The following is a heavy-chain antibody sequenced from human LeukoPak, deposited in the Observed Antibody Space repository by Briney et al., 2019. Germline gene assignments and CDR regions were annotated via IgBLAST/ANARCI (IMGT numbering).Heavy chain of an antibody. Sequence: GGSLRLSCAAFGFTFSSYWTSWVRQAPGKGLEWVANIKQDGSEKYCVDSVKGRFTISRDNAKNSLYLQMNSLRAEDTAVYYCARDSYGSGSYPYWGQGTLVTVSS. CDR1: GFTFSSYW. CDR2: IKQDGSEK. J-gene: IGHJ4*02. V-gene: IGHV3-7*01. CDR3: ARDSYGSGSYPY. D-gene: IGHD3-10*01.